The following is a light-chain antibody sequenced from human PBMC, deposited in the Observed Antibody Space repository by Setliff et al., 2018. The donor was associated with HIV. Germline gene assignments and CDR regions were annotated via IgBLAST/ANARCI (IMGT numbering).Light chain of an antibody. CDR2: DVC. J-gene: IGLJ1*01. CDR1: SSDIGGYNY. Sequence: QSALAQPASVSGSPGQSITISCTGTSSDIGGYNYVSWYRQHPGKAPKLMIYDVCNRPSGVSIRFSASKSGSTASLTISGLQPEDEADYYCSSYTGSGTYVFGAGTKVTVL. V-gene: IGLV2-14*03. CDR3: SSYTGSGTYV.